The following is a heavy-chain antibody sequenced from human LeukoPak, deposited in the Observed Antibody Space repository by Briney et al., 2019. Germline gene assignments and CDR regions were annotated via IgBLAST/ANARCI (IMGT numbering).Heavy chain of an antibody. CDR1: GYSISSGYY. J-gene: IGHJ4*02. D-gene: IGHD2-2*01. Sequence: PSETLSLTCTVSGYSISSGYYWVWIRQPPGKGLEWIGSIYYSGSTYYNPSLKSRVTISVDTSKNQFPLKLSSVTAADTAVYYCARAWVVPAATDYWGQGTLVTVSS. CDR2: IYYSGST. CDR3: ARAWVVPAATDY. V-gene: IGHV4-38-2*02.